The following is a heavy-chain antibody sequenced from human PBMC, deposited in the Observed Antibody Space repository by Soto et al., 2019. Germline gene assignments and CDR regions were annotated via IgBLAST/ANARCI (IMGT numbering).Heavy chain of an antibody. CDR1: GGYFRDYY. J-gene: IGHJ4*02. CDR2: INHSGST. D-gene: IGHD2-15*01. CDR3: ASGTPSGRWPFAF. Sequence: PSETLSLTCSFYGGYFRDYYGSWIRQPPGKGLEWIGEINHSGSTNYNPSLKSRVTISVDTSKNQSSLKLSSVTAADTAVYYCASGTPSGRWPFAFWVQGTLVPGSS. V-gene: IGHV4-34*01.